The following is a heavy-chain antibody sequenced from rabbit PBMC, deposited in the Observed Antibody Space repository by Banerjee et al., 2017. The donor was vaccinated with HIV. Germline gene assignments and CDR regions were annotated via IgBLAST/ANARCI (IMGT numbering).Heavy chain of an antibody. CDR3: AREDYAGYGFFNL. D-gene: IGHD7-1*01. CDR1: GFDFSSCG. Sequence: QQLEESGGGLVKPGGTLKLSCKVSGFDFSSCGVSWVRQAPGKGLEWIGYIDPVFGGTYYTSWVNGRFTISSDNAQNTLYLQLTSLTAADTATYFCAREDYAGYGFFNLWGPGTLVTVS. J-gene: IGHJ4*01. V-gene: IGHV1S7*01. CDR2: IDPVFGGT.